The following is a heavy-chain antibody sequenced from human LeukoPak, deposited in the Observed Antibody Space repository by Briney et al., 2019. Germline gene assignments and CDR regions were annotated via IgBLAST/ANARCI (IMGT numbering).Heavy chain of an antibody. V-gene: IGHV1-24*01. CDR1: GDTLTELS. CDR3: ATKPGYSSSWSNS. Sequence: ASVKVSCKVSGDTLTELSMHWVRQAPGKGLEWMGGFDPEDGETIYAQKFQGRVTMTEDTSTDTAYMELSSLRSEDTAVYYCATKPGYSSSWSNSWGQGTLVTVSS. D-gene: IGHD6-13*01. CDR2: FDPEDGET. J-gene: IGHJ5*01.